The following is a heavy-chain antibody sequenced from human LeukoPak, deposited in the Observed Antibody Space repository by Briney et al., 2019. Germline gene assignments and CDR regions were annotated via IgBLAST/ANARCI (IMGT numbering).Heavy chain of an antibody. CDR3: ARGSYGDY. D-gene: IGHD5-18*01. Sequence: PSETLSPTCTVSGGSISSYYWSWIRQPPGKGLEWIGYIYSSGSTNYNPSLKSRVTISVDTSKNQFSLRLTSVNAADTAVYYCARGSYGDYWGQGTLVTVSS. CDR1: GGSISSYY. J-gene: IGHJ4*02. V-gene: IGHV4-59*01. CDR2: IYSSGST.